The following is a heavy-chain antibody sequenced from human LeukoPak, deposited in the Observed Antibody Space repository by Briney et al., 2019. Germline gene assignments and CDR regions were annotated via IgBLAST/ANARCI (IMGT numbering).Heavy chain of an antibody. J-gene: IGHJ4*02. D-gene: IGHD6-13*01. CDR3: ARGRSWPLDY. V-gene: IGHV6-1*01. CDR2: TYYRSKWSS. Sequence: SQTLSLTCAISGDSVSSNSVAWNRLRQSPSRGLEWPGRTYYRSKWSSDYAVSMESRVIINSDTSKNQFSLQLKSVTPEDTAVYYCARGRSWPLDYWGQGTLVTVSS. CDR1: GDSVSSNSVA.